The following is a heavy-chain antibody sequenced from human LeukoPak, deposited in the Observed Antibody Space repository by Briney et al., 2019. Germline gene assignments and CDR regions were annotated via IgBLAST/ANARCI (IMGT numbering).Heavy chain of an antibody. D-gene: IGHD2-2*01. Sequence: SETLSLTCAVSGGSISSGGYHWSWIRQPAGKGLAWIGRIDASGNTNYNTSLKSRVTISIDKSKNQFSLKLSSVTAADTAVYYCARDQREFVVVPAGWNYYYYYMDVWGKGTTVTVSS. J-gene: IGHJ6*03. CDR1: GGSISSGGYH. CDR2: IDASGNT. V-gene: IGHV4-61*02. CDR3: ARDQREFVVVPAGWNYYYYYMDV.